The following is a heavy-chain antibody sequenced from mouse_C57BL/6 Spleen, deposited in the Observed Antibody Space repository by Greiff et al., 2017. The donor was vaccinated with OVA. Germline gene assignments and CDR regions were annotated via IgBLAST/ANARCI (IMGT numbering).Heavy chain of an antibody. V-gene: IGHV5-17*01. CDR1: GFTFSDYG. D-gene: IGHD1-1*01. CDR2: ISSGSSTI. J-gene: IGHJ2*01. CDR3: ARGSNYYGSFDY. Sequence: EVKLMESGGGLVKPGGSLKLSCAASGFTFSDYGMHWVRQAPEKGLEWVAYISSGSSTIYYADTVKGRFTISRDNAKNTLFLQMTSLRSEDTAMYYCARGSNYYGSFDYWGQGTTLTVSS.